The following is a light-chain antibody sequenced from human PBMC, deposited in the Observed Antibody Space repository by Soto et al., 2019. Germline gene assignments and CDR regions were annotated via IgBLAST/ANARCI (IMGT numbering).Light chain of an antibody. CDR3: QQCNYWHRT. J-gene: IGKJ1*01. CDR2: DAS. Sequence: EIVMTQSPATLSVSPGESVTLSCRASQSLGGNLAWYQQTPGQAPRLLIYDASTRATGIPARFSGSGSGTEFTLTISSLQSEDFEVYYCQQCNYWHRTFGQGTNVDIX. V-gene: IGKV3-15*01. CDR1: QSLGGN.